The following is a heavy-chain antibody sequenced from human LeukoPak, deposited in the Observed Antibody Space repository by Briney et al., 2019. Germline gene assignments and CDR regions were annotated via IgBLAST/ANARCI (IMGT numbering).Heavy chain of an antibody. V-gene: IGHV3-23*01. CDR3: AKRAVIAVAGSYYYHGMDV. D-gene: IGHD6-19*01. Sequence: GGSLRLSCTATGFTFTTSAMSWVRQAPGKGLEWVSVISASGATTYYADSVKGRFSISRDNSKNTLYLQMSTLRAEDTALYYCAKRAVIAVAGSYYYHGMDVWGKGTTVTVSS. CDR2: ISASGATT. CDR1: GFTFTTSA. J-gene: IGHJ6*04.